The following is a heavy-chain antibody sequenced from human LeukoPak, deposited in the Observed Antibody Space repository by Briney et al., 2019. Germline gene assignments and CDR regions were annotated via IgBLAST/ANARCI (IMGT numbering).Heavy chain of an antibody. Sequence: TTSETLSLTCTVSGGSISSYYWSWIRQPAGKGLEWIGRIYTSGSTNYNPSLKSRVTMSVDTSKNQFSLKLSSVTAADTAVYYCARENPIYDILTGYYAEISYYFDYWGQGTLVTVSS. V-gene: IGHV4-4*07. CDR1: GGSISSYY. J-gene: IGHJ4*02. CDR2: IYTSGST. D-gene: IGHD3-9*01. CDR3: ARENPIYDILTGYYAEISYYFDY.